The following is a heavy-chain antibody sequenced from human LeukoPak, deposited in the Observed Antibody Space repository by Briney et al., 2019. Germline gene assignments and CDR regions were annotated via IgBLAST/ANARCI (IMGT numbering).Heavy chain of an antibody. J-gene: IGHJ4*02. Sequence: GGSLRLSCAVSGITLSNYGMSWVRQAPGKGLEWVAGISDSGGATNYADSVKGRFTISRDNRKNTLYLQMNSLRAEDTAVYFCATRGVVIRVILVGFHKQAYYFDSWGQGALVTVSS. CDR2: ISDSGGAT. CDR1: GITLSNYG. V-gene: IGHV3-23*01. D-gene: IGHD3-22*01. CDR3: ATRGVVIRVILVGFHKQAYYFDS.